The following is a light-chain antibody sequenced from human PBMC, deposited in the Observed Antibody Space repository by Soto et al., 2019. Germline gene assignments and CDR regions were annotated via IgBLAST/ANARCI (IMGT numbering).Light chain of an antibody. CDR3: QQYGDSPPRYT. Sequence: EIVLTQSPGTLSLSPGERATLSFRASQSVRNNFLSWYQQRPGQAPRLLIYLASTRAAGIPDRFSGSGSGTDFTLTISRLEPEDFAVYYCQQYGDSPPRYTFGQGTKLEI. CDR2: LAS. V-gene: IGKV3-20*01. J-gene: IGKJ2*01. CDR1: QSVRNNF.